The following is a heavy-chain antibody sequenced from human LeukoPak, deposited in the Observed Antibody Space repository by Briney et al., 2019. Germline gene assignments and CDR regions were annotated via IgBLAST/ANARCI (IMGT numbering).Heavy chain of an antibody. V-gene: IGHV1-69*05. Sequence: SVKVSCKASGGTFSSYAISWVRQAPGQGLEWMGGIIPIFGTANYAQKFQGRVTITTDESTSTAYMELSSLRSEDTAVYYCARSGPYYYYMDVWGKGTTVTVSS. CDR1: GGTFSSYA. CDR3: ARSGPYYYYMDV. CDR2: IIPIFGTA. J-gene: IGHJ6*03.